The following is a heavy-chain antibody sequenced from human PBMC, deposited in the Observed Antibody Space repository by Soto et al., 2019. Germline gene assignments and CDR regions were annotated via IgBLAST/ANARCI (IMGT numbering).Heavy chain of an antibody. CDR1: GYTFTSYD. D-gene: IGHD2-2*01. Sequence: ASVKVSCKASGYTFTSYDINWVRQATGQGLEWMGWMNPNSGNTGYAQKFQGRVTMTRNTSISTAYMELSSLRSEDTAVYYCARGNQLLPYFDYWGQGTLVTVSS. CDR2: MNPNSGNT. V-gene: IGHV1-8*01. J-gene: IGHJ4*02. CDR3: ARGNQLLPYFDY.